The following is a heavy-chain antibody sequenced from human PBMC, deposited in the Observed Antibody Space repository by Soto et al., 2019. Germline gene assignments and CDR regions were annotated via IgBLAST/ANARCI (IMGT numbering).Heavy chain of an antibody. CDR3: ARESGSGSYNNWFDP. CDR2: IIPIFGTA. Sequence: GASVKVSCKASGGTFSSYAISWVRQAPGQGLEWMGGIIPIFGTANYAQKFQGRVTITADESTSTAYMELSSLRSEDTAVYYCARESGSGSYNNWFDPWGQGTLVTVPQ. J-gene: IGHJ5*02. CDR1: GGTFSSYA. D-gene: IGHD3-10*01. V-gene: IGHV1-69*13.